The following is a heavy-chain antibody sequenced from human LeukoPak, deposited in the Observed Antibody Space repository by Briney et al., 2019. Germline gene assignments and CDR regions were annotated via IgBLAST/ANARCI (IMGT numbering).Heavy chain of an antibody. CDR2: LSSSGINT. Sequence: PGGSLRLSCAASGFTFSSYAMHWVRQAPGKGLEWVSALSSSGINTFYADSVKGRFTISRDNSKNMLYLQMNSLRAEDTAVYYCARANDTLTGYFAFDIWGQGTMVTVSS. D-gene: IGHD3-9*01. CDR3: ARANDTLTGYFAFDI. CDR1: GFTFSSYA. V-gene: IGHV3-23*01. J-gene: IGHJ3*02.